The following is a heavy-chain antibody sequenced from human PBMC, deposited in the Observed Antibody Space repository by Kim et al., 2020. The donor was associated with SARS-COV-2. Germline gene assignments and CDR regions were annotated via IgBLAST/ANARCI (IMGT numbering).Heavy chain of an antibody. J-gene: IGHJ6*01. CDR1: GFTFKNYG. D-gene: IGHD7-27*01. CDR3: AXXLTGXSLGDV. V-gene: IGHV3-33*03. CDR2: IWYDGSNK. Sequence: GGSLRLSCAASGFTFKNYGMHWVRQAPGKGLEWVAVIWYDGSNKYYADXXXGXXXXXXXXAXNXLYXXXNSLRDXDTVXXXCAXXLTGXSLGDVXXXGTT.